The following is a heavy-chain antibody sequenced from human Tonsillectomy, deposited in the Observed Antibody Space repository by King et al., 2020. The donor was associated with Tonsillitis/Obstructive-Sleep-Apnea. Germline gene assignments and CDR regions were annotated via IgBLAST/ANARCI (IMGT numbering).Heavy chain of an antibody. J-gene: IGHJ4*02. V-gene: IGHV3-15*01. CDR3: TTLSTTHDY. CDR1: GFTLSNAW. CDR2: IKTKSDGETT. Sequence: VQLVESGGGLVKPGGSLRLSCEASGFTLSNAWMSWVRQAPGKGLEWVGRIKTKSDGETTDYAAPVKGRFTISRDDSKNTLYLQMNSLKTEDTAVYYCTTLSTTHDYWGQGTLVTVSS. D-gene: IGHD1-1*01.